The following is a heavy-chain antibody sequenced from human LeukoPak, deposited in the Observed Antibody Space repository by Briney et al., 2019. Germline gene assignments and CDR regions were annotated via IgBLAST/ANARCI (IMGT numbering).Heavy chain of an antibody. CDR2: INPNSGGT. D-gene: IGHD3-22*01. Sequence: GASVKVSCKASGHTFTGYYLHWVRQDRGQGLEWMALINPNSGGTNYAQKFQGRVTMTRDTSISTAYMELSRLRSDDTAMYYCARDGSPFYDSSGYYYEVYWGQGTLVTVSS. CDR1: GHTFTGYY. J-gene: IGHJ4*02. CDR3: ARDGSPFYDSSGYYYEVY. V-gene: IGHV1-2*06.